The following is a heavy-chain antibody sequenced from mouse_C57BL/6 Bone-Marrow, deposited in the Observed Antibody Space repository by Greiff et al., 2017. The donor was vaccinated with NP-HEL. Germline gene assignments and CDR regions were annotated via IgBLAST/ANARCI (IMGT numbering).Heavy chain of an antibody. V-gene: IGHV1-74*01. Sequence: VQLQQPGAELVKPGASVKVSCKASGYTFTSYWMHWVKQRPGQGLEWIGRIYPSDSDTNYNQKFKGKATLTVDKSSSTAYMQLSSLTSEDSAVYYCAIISHWLRAMDYWGQGTSVTVSS. J-gene: IGHJ4*01. CDR3: AIISHWLRAMDY. CDR2: IYPSDSDT. CDR1: GYTFTSYW. D-gene: IGHD2-2*01.